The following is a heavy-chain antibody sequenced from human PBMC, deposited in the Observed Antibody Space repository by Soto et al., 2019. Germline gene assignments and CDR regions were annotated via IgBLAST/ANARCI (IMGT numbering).Heavy chain of an antibody. CDR3: ARVVHRGYDYVWGSYRYPHYFDY. J-gene: IGHJ4*02. CDR1: GGSFSGYY. D-gene: IGHD3-16*02. Sequence: SETLSLTCAVYGGSFSGYYWSWIRQPPGKGLEWIGEINHSGSTNYNPSLKSRVTISVDTSKNQFSLKLSSVTAADTAVYYCARVVHRGYDYVWGSYRYPHYFDYWGQGTLVTVSS. CDR2: INHSGST. V-gene: IGHV4-34*01.